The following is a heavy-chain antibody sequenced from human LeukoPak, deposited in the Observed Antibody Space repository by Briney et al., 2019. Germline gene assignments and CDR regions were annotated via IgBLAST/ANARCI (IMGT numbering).Heavy chain of an antibody. J-gene: IGHJ4*02. V-gene: IGHV3-23*01. CDR3: AKDFEFKWQQPSDH. CDR1: GFTFSSYA. CDR2: ISGSGGST. Sequence: AGGALRFSGAASGFTFSSYAMSWVRQAPGKGREWVSAISGSGGSTYYADSVKGRFTISRDNSKNTLYLQMNSLRAEDTAVYYCAKDFEFKWQQPSDHWGQGTPVTVSS. D-gene: IGHD1/OR15-1a*01.